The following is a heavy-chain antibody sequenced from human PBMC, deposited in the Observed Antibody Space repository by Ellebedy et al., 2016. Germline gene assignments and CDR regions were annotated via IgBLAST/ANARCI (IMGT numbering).Heavy chain of an antibody. CDR1: GYRFNNYW. CDR3: ASAPYGYFDY. D-gene: IGHD3-10*01. V-gene: IGHV5-51*01. CDR2: IYPGDSDT. Sequence: GGSLRLXXRGSGYRFNNYWIDWVRQMPGKGLEWMGTIYPGDSDTRYSPSFQGQVTISADKSISTAYLQWSSLKASDTAMYYCASAPYGYFDYWGQGTLVTVSS. J-gene: IGHJ4*02.